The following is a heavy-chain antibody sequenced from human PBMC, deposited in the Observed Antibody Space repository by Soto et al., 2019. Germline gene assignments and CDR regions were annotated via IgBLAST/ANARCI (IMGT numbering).Heavy chain of an antibody. CDR2: ISYSGST. CDR1: GSSISSYY. Sequence: SETLSLTCTVSGSSISSYYWSWIRQPPGKRLEWLGYISYSGSTNYNPSLKSRVTISVDTSKNQFSLKLSSVTTADTAVYYCARDPTVTTKNDAFDIWGRGTMVTVSS. J-gene: IGHJ3*02. D-gene: IGHD4-17*01. CDR3: ARDPTVTTKNDAFDI. V-gene: IGHV4-59*01.